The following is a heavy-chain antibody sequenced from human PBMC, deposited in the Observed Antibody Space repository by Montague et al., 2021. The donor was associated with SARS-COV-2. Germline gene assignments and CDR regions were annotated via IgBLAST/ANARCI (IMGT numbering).Heavy chain of an antibody. CDR1: GGSISNYH. D-gene: IGHD3-10*01. CDR2: IYYSGST. J-gene: IGHJ6*02. CDR3: ARQLRVRRTWQVGDYNHYGMDV. V-gene: IGHV4-59*08. Sequence: SETLSLTCTVPGGSISNYHWNWIRQPPGRGLEWIAYIYYSGSTNXXPSLQSRVTISVDTSRNQFSLRLTSVTATDTAVYYCARQLRVRRTWQVGDYNHYGMDVWGQGTTVSVSS.